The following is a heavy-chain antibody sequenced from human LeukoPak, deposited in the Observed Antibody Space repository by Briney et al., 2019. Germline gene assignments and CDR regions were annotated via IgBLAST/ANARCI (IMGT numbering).Heavy chain of an antibody. Sequence: ASVKVSCKASGYTFTSYGISWVRQAPGQGLEWMGWISAYNGNTNYAQKLQGRVTMTTDTSTSTAYMELRSLRSDDTAVYYCARIGPPSPLYYYYYGMDVWGQGTTVTVSS. CDR1: GYTFTSYG. CDR3: ARIGPPSPLYYYYYGMDV. V-gene: IGHV1-18*01. D-gene: IGHD2-8*01. CDR2: ISAYNGNT. J-gene: IGHJ6*02.